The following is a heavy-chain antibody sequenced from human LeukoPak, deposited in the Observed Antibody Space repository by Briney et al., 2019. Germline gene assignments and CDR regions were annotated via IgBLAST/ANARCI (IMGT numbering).Heavy chain of an antibody. J-gene: IGHJ3*02. Sequence: SETLSLTCAVYGGSFSGYYWSWIRQPPGKGLEWIGYIYYSGSTNYNPSLKSRVTISVDTSKNQFSLKLSSVTAADTAVYYCARDGGFWSGQGAFDIWGQGTMVTVSS. D-gene: IGHD3-3*01. V-gene: IGHV4-59*01. CDR3: ARDGGFWSGQGAFDI. CDR2: IYYSGST. CDR1: GGSFSGYY.